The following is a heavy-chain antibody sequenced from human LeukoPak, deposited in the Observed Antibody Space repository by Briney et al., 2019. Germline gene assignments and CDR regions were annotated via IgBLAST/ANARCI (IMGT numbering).Heavy chain of an antibody. D-gene: IGHD3-22*01. CDR1: GGTFSSYA. Sequence: GASVKVSCKASGGTFSSYAISWVRQAPGQGLEWMGWINPNSGGTNYAQKFQGWATMTRDTSISTAYMELSRLRSDDTAVYYCARDTLGSSGIWGQGTMVTVSS. CDR3: ARDTLGSSGI. J-gene: IGHJ3*02. CDR2: INPNSGGT. V-gene: IGHV1-2*04.